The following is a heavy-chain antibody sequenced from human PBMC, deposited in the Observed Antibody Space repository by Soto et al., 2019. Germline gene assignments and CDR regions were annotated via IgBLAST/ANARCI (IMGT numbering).Heavy chain of an antibody. J-gene: IGHJ4*02. CDR2: SKNKADSYTT. V-gene: IGHV3-72*01. CDR1: GFTFSDHY. CDR3: TVWGSGNDFGAA. Sequence: EVQLVESGGGLVQPGGSLRLSCAASGFTFSDHYMDWVRQAPGKGLEWVGRSKNKADSYTTEYAASVKGRFPISRDGSPNSLFLQMNSLKTEDTAVYYCTVWGSGNDFGAAWGQGILGTVSA. D-gene: IGHD3-10*01.